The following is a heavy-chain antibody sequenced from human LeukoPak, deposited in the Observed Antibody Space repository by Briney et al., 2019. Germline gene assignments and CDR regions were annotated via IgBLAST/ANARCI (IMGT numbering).Heavy chain of an antibody. CDR1: GFTFSTYA. Sequence: GGSLRLSCAASGFTFSTYALSWVRQAPGKGLEWVSSISGSGGSTDYADSVKGRFTLSRGNFENTLYLHMSSLRADDTAIYYCARAGKAAAFDYWGQGTLATVSS. D-gene: IGHD2-15*01. J-gene: IGHJ4*02. CDR2: ISGSGGST. V-gene: IGHV3-23*01. CDR3: ARAGKAAAFDY.